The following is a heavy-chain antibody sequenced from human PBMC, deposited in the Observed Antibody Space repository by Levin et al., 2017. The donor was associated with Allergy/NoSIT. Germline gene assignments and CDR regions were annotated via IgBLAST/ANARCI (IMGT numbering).Heavy chain of an antibody. CDR3: AKGGDFDL. J-gene: IGHJ4*02. D-gene: IGHD3-16*01. Sequence: GESLKISCAASEFIFSTYGMQWVRQAPGKGLEWVAIITPDGSLKYYADSVKGRFVISRDNSKSTLYLQMSTLRAEDTALYYCAKGGDFDLWGQGTLVTVSS. CDR1: EFIFSTYG. V-gene: IGHV3-30*18. CDR2: ITPDGSLK.